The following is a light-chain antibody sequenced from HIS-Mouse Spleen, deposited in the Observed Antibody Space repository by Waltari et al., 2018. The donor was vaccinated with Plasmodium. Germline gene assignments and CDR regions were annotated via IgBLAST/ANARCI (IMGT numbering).Light chain of an antibody. CDR3: QSADSSGTPNWV. CDR2: KDS. V-gene: IGLV3-25*03. CDR1: ALPKPY. Sequence: SYELTQPPSVSVSPGQTARITCSVDALPKPYAYWYQQKPGQAPVLVIYKDSERPSGIPERFSGSSSGTTVTLTISGVQAEDEADYYCQSADSSGTPNWVFGGGTKLTVL. J-gene: IGLJ3*02.